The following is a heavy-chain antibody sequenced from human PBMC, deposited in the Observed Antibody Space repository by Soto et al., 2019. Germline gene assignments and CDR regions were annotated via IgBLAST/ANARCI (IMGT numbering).Heavy chain of an antibody. CDR2: IKSKTDGGTT. CDR1: GFTFSNAW. D-gene: IGHD6-6*01. V-gene: IGHV3-15*01. CDR3: TTLPYSSFSDNGMDV. J-gene: IGHJ6*02. Sequence: EVQLVESGGGLVKPGGSLRLSCAASGFTFSNAWMSWVRQAPGKGREWVGRIKSKTDGGTTDYAAPVKGRFTISRDDSKNTLYLQMNSLKTEDTAVYYCTTLPYSSFSDNGMDVWGQGTTVTVSS.